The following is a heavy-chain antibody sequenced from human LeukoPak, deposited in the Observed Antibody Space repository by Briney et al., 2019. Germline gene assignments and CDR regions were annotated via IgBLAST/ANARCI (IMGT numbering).Heavy chain of an antibody. V-gene: IGHV6-1*01. Sequence: SQTLSLTCAISVDSVSSNSAAWNWIGQSPSRGLEWLGRTYYRSKWYNDYAVSVKSRITINPDTSKNQFSLQLNSVTPEDTAVYYCARDGVAVAGRLRPRGYFDYWGQGTLVTVSS. J-gene: IGHJ4*02. CDR1: VDSVSSNSAA. D-gene: IGHD6-19*01. CDR3: ARDGVAVAGRLRPRGYFDY. CDR2: TYYRSKWYN.